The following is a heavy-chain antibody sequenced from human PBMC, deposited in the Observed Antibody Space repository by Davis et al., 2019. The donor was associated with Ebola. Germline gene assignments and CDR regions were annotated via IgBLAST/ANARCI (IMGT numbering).Heavy chain of an antibody. D-gene: IGHD4-17*01. Sequence: PGGSLRLSCAASGFTFSSYAMSWVRQAPGKGLEWVSAISGSGGSTYYADSVKGRFTISRDNSKNTLYLQMNSLRAEDTAVYYCARDLRDYGEWRWFDPWGQGTLVTVSS. V-gene: IGHV3-23*01. J-gene: IGHJ5*02. CDR1: GFTFSSYA. CDR2: ISGSGGST. CDR3: ARDLRDYGEWRWFDP.